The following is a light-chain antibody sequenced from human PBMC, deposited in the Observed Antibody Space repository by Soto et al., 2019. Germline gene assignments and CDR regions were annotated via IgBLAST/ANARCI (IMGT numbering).Light chain of an antibody. Sequence: EIVMTQSPATLSVSPGERATLSCRVSQSVSDNLAWYQRKPGQAPRLLIYGASTRATGIPARFSGSGSETEFTLTISSLQSEDFAIYYCQQSNNWPYTFGQGTKVDIK. J-gene: IGKJ2*01. CDR2: GAS. V-gene: IGKV3-15*01. CDR3: QQSNNWPYT. CDR1: QSVSDN.